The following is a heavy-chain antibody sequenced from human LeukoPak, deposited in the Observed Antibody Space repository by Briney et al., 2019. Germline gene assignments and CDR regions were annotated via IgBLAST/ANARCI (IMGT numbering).Heavy chain of an antibody. CDR1: GGSISIYY. J-gene: IGHJ3*01. D-gene: IGHD3-22*01. CDR2: IYPSGST. CDR3: ARIRDSSGYYLGAFDV. V-gene: IGHV4-4*07. Sequence: KPTETLSPTCTVSGGSISIYYWSWIRQPAGKGLWWIGHIYPSGSTNYNPSLKSRATMSVDTSKNQFSLKLSSVTDADTAVYYCARIRDSSGYYLGAFDVWGQRTTVTVSS.